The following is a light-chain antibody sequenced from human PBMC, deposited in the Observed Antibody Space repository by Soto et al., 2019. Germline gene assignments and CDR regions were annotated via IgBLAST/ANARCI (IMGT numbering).Light chain of an antibody. CDR3: SSYTSSTTVL. V-gene: IGLV2-14*03. J-gene: IGLJ2*01. CDR2: NVS. CDR1: SSDIGGFNY. Sequence: QSALTQPASVSGSPGQSSTISCTGTSSDIGGFNYVSWYQQHPGTAPKLMIYNVSYRPSGVSNRFSGSKSDNTASLTISGLQAEDEADYYCSSYTSSTTVLFGGGTKLTVL.